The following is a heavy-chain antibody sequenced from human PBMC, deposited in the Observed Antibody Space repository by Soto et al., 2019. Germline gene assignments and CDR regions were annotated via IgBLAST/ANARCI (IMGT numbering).Heavy chain of an antibody. CDR1: GGSIDDYY. J-gene: IGHJ5*02. V-gene: IGHV4-59*01. CDR2: ISDRGST. CDR3: ARDRWTARANGFDP. Sequence: PSETLSLTCTVFGGSIDDYYWSWIRQSPGKGLEWIGHISDRGSTDYNPSLKSRVTISVDRSKKQFSLKVTSVTPADTAVYYCARDRWTARANGFDPWGQGTLVTVSS. D-gene: IGHD3-16*02.